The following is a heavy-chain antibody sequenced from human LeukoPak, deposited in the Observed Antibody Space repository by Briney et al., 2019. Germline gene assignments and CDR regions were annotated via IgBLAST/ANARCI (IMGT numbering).Heavy chain of an antibody. Sequence: SVKVSCKASGGTFSSYAISWVRQAPGQGLEWMGRIIPIFGTANYARKFQGRVTITTDESTSTAYMELSSLRSEDTAVYYCARSSRDGYNYEIDYWGQGTLVTVSS. CDR1: GGTFSSYA. CDR2: IIPIFGTA. CDR3: ARSSRDGYNYEIDY. D-gene: IGHD5-24*01. J-gene: IGHJ4*02. V-gene: IGHV1-69*05.